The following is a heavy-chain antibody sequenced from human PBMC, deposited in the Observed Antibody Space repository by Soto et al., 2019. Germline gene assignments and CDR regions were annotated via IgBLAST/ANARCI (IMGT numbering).Heavy chain of an antibody. CDR2: IIPIFGTA. CDR1: GGTFSSYA. V-gene: IGHV1-69*13. Sequence: GASVKVSCKASGGTFSSYAISWVRQAPGQGLEWMGGIIPIFGTANYAQKFQGRVTITADESTSTAYMELSSLRSEDTAVYYCATSFGSGYRAFDYWGQGVLVTVSS. D-gene: IGHD3-10*01. J-gene: IGHJ4*02. CDR3: ATSFGSGYRAFDY.